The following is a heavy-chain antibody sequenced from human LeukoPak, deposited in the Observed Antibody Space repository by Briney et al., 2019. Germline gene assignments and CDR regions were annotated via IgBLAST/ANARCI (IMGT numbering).Heavy chain of an antibody. CDR2: YIPIFTRT. CDR1: GDTFSFYA. D-gene: IGHD3-22*01. CDR3: ARDYYDSSGYDAFDI. J-gene: IGHJ3*02. V-gene: IGHV1-69*05. Sequence: ASVKVSCKAYGDTFSFYALSWVRQAPGQRLEWMGGYIPIFTRTDYAERFQGRVTITTDESSNTAYMELRGLRSDDTAVYYCARDYYDSSGYDAFDIWGQGTMATVSS.